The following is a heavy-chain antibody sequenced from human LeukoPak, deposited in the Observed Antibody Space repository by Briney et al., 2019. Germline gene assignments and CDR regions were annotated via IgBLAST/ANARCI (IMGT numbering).Heavy chain of an antibody. Sequence: GGSLRLSCAASGLTFSSYWMSWVRQAPGKGLEWVANIKQDGSEKYYVDSVKGRFTISRDNAKNSLYLQMNSLRAEDTAVYYCAREIVRLRLTDYWGQGTLVTVSS. CDR1: GLTFSSYW. CDR2: IKQDGSEK. J-gene: IGHJ4*02. D-gene: IGHD5-12*01. CDR3: AREIVRLRLTDY. V-gene: IGHV3-7*01.